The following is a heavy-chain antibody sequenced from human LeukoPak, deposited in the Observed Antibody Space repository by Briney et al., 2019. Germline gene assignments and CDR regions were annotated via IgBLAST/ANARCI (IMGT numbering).Heavy chain of an antibody. J-gene: IGHJ4*02. Sequence: GRSLRLSCAASESILGRYAVHWVRQAPGKGLEWVANIKQDGSEKNYVDSMKGRFTISRDNAENSLFLQMNSLRVEDTAVYYCAREWQGGIAAAGTRIEGDYWGQGTLVAVSS. D-gene: IGHD6-13*01. V-gene: IGHV3-7*01. CDR1: ESILGRYA. CDR3: AREWQGGIAAAGTRIEGDY. CDR2: IKQDGSEK.